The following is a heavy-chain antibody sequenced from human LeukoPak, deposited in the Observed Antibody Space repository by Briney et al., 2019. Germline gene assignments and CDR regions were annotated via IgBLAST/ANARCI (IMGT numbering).Heavy chain of an antibody. D-gene: IGHD2-15*01. J-gene: IGHJ6*03. V-gene: IGHV3-23*01. CDR3: AREEGYCSGGSCYTWYYMDV. CDR2: ISGSASDT. CDR1: GFTFINYA. Sequence: GGSVRLSCPASGFTFINYAMTWVRQGPGKGLEGVSSISGSASDTHYADSVRGRFTITRDNSKNMLYLQMNSLRVEDTAVYYCAREEGYCSGGSCYTWYYMDVWGKGTTVTVSS.